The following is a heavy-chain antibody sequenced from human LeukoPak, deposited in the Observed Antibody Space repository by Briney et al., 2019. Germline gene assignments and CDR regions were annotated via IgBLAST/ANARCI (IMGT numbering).Heavy chain of an antibody. V-gene: IGHV3-23*01. CDR2: ISGSGGST. CDR3: ARAAAGRAYYHYGMDV. CDR1: GFTFSSYA. D-gene: IGHD6-13*01. J-gene: IGHJ6*02. Sequence: GGSLRLSCAASGFTFSSYAMTWVRQAPGKGLEWVSHISGSGGSTYYADSVKGRFTISRDNSKNTLDLQMNSLRAEDTAVYYCARAAAGRAYYHYGMDVWGQGTTVTVSS.